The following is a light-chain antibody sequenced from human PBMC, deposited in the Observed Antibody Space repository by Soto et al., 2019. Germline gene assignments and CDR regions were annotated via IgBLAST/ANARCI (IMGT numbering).Light chain of an antibody. Sequence: VMTQSPDSLPMSLGERATINCKSSQSVLYSSNNKNYLAWYQQKPGQPPKLLIYWASTRESGVPDRFSGSGSGTDFTLTISSLQAEDVAVYYCQQYYSNPPTFGQGTKLEIK. V-gene: IGKV4-1*01. CDR2: WAS. J-gene: IGKJ2*01. CDR3: QQYYSNPPT. CDR1: QSVLYSSNNKNY.